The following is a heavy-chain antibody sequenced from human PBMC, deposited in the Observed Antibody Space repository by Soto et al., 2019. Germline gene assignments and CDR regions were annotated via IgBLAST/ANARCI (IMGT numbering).Heavy chain of an antibody. CDR1: GFSISSYY. J-gene: IGHJ4*02. CDR3: ARDLVYGDYSD. Sequence: SETLSLTCTVSGFSISSYYWSWIRQPPGKGLEWIGYIYYSGSTNYNPSLKSRVTISVDTSKNQFSLKLSSVTAADTAVYYCARDLVYGDYSDWGQGTLVTVSS. D-gene: IGHD4-17*01. CDR2: IYYSGST. V-gene: IGHV4-59*01.